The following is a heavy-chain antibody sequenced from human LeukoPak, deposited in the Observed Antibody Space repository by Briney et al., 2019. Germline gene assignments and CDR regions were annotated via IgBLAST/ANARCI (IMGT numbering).Heavy chain of an antibody. J-gene: IGHJ4*02. CDR1: GGSFSGYY. CDR3: ARGSRDILTGYYLAVRDYFDY. Sequence: SETLSLTCAVYGGSFSGYYWSWIRQPPGKGLEWIGEITHSGSTNYNPSLKSRVTISVDTSKNQFSLKLSSVTAADTAVYYCARGSRDILTGYYLAVRDYFDYWGQGTVVTVSS. V-gene: IGHV4-34*01. D-gene: IGHD3-9*01. CDR2: ITHSGST.